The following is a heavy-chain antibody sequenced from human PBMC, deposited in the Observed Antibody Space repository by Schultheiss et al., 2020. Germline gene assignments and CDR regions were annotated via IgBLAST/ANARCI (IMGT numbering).Heavy chain of an antibody. D-gene: IGHD3-10*01. CDR2: ISGSGGST. CDR3: AKEGFTGEGRYYYYGMDV. V-gene: IGHV3-23*01. Sequence: GGSLRLSCAASGFTFSNAWMNWVRQAPGKGLEWVSAISGSGGSTYYADSVKGRFTISRDISKNTVYLQINGLRVEDTAVYYCAKEGFTGEGRYYYYGMDVWGQGTTVTVSS. J-gene: IGHJ6*02. CDR1: GFTFSNAW.